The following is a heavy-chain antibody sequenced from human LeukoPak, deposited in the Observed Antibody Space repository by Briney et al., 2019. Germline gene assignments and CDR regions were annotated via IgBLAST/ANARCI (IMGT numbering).Heavy chain of an antibody. CDR3: ANSTPYNWNYLGYFDY. CDR2: ISGSGGST. CDR1: GFTFSSYA. V-gene: IGHV3-23*01. D-gene: IGHD1-7*01. J-gene: IGHJ4*02. Sequence: GGSLRLSCAASGFTFSSYAVSWVRQAPGKGLEWVSAISGSGGSTYYADSVKGRFTISRDNSKNTLYLQMNSLRAEDTAVYYCANSTPYNWNYLGYFDYWGQGTLVTVSS.